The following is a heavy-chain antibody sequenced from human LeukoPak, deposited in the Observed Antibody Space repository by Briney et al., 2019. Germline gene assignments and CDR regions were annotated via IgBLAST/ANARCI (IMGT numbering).Heavy chain of an antibody. V-gene: IGHV3-21*01. CDR2: ISSSTSYI. CDR3: ARGTVAGKAPY. D-gene: IGHD6-19*01. J-gene: IGHJ4*02. Sequence: GGSLRLSCAASGFTFSSYSMNWIRQAPGKGLEWVSSISSSTSYIYYADSVKGRFTISKDNAKNSLYLQMNSLRAEDTAVYYCARGTVAGKAPYWGQGTLVTVSS. CDR1: GFTFSSYS.